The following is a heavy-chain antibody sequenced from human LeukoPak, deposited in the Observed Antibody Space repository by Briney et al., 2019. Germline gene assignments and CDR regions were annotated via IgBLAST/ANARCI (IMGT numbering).Heavy chain of an antibody. CDR2: ISDSGGHT. CDR3: ARGVRSRGSYPDY. D-gene: IGHD1-26*01. CDR1: GFTFSSYA. V-gene: IGHV3-23*01. J-gene: IGHJ4*02. Sequence: PGGSLRLSCAASGFTFSSYAMNWVRQAPGKGLEWVSAISDSGGHTYYADSVKGRFTISRDNSKNTLYLQMNSLRADDTAVYYLARGVRSRGSYPDYWDQGTLVTVSS.